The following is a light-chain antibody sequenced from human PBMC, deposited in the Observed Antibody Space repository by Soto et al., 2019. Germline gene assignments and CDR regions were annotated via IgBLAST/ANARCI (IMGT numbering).Light chain of an antibody. J-gene: IGKJ4*01. CDR1: QSVSSN. CDR3: QQYNNWPRAT. Sequence: EILMTQSPATLSVSPGARATLSRRSSQSVSSNLAWYQQKPGQAPRLLIYGASTRATGIPARFSGSGSGTEFNLTISSLQSEDFGVYYCQQYNNWPRATFGEGTQVDIK. V-gene: IGKV3-15*01. CDR2: GAS.